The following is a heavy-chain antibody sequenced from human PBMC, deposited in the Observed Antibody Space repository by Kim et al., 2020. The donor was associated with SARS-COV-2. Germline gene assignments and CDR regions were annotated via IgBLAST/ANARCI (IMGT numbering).Heavy chain of an antibody. Sequence: SETLSLTCAVYGGSFSGYYWSWIRQPPGKGLEWIGEINHSGSTNYNPSLKSRVTMSVDTSKNQFSLKLSSVTAADTAVYYCARGPRCSSERFFVVYWCQG. CDR1: GGSFSGYY. V-gene: IGHV4-34*01. D-gene: IGHD6-19*01. CDR3: ARGPRCSSERFFVVY. CDR2: INHSGST. J-gene: IGHJ4*02.